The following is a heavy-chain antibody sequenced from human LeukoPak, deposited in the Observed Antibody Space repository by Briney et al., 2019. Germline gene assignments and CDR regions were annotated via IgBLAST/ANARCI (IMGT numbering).Heavy chain of an antibody. CDR1: GYSFTSYW. D-gene: IGHD5-12*01. CDR2: IDPSDSYT. J-gene: IGHJ4*02. V-gene: IGHV5-10-1*01. Sequence: GESLKISCKGSGYSFTSYWISWVRQMPGKGLDWMGNIDPSDSYTNYSPSFQGHDTISADKSISTAYLQWNSLKASDTAMYYCARHGSPLVATATWLDCWGQGTLVTVSS. CDR3: ARHGSPLVATATWLDC.